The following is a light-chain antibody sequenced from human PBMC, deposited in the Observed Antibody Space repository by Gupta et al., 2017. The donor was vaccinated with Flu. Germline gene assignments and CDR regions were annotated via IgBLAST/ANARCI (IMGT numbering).Light chain of an antibody. CDR2: DAS. J-gene: IGKJ2*01. CDR3: QKRSNWPPYT. CDR1: QSVSTY. Sequence: EIVLTQSPATLSLSPGERATLFCRASQSVSTYLAWYQHKAGQAPRLLIYDASNRATGIPARFSGSGSGTDLTLTISSLEPEDFAVYYCQKRSNWPPYTFGQGTRLEIK. V-gene: IGKV3-11*01.